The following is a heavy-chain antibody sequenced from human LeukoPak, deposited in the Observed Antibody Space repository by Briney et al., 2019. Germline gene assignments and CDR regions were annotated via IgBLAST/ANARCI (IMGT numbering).Heavy chain of an antibody. J-gene: IGHJ3*02. Sequence: SVKVSCKASGGTFSSYAISWVRQAPGQGLEWMGRIIPIYGIANNAQKFQVRVTITADKSTGTAYMELSSLRSEDTAVYYCVSRGRGSSSWYGGAFDIWGQGTMVTVSS. CDR2: IIPIYGIA. CDR3: VSRGRGSSSWYGGAFDI. D-gene: IGHD6-13*01. CDR1: GGTFSSYA. V-gene: IGHV1-69*04.